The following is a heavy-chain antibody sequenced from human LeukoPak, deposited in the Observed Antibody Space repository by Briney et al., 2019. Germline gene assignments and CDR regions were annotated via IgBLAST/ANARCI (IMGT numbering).Heavy chain of an antibody. CDR1: GFTLSSYG. Sequence: GVSLRLSCAASGFTLSSYGMSWVRQSPAKGLEWVSAISGSGDSTYYADSVKGRFTISRDNPKKTLYLQLNSLRAEDTAVYYCAKSQRGYYPRRTYYYYMDVWGKGTTVTVSS. CDR2: ISGSGDST. D-gene: IGHD1-26*01. CDR3: AKSQRGYYPRRTYYYYMDV. J-gene: IGHJ6*03. V-gene: IGHV3-23*01.